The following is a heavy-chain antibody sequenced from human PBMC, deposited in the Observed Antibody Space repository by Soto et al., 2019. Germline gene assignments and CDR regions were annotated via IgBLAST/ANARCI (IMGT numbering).Heavy chain of an antibody. CDR3: AREGCSGGSCRYYYYGMDV. CDR2: IYTSGST. Sequence: PSETLSLTCTVSGGSISSYYWSWIRQPAGKGLEWIGRIYTSGSTNYNPSLKSRVTMSVDTSKSQFSLKLSSVTAADTAVYYCAREGCSGGSCRYYYYGMDVWGQGTTVTVSS. J-gene: IGHJ6*02. V-gene: IGHV4-4*07. D-gene: IGHD2-15*01. CDR1: GGSISSYY.